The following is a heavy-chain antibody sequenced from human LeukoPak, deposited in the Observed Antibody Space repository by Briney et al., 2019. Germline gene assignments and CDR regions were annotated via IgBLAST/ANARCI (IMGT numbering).Heavy chain of an antibody. J-gene: IGHJ4*02. V-gene: IGHV4-59*01. Sequence: SETLSLTCTVSGGSISSYYWSWIRQPPGKGLEWIGYIYYSGSTNYNPSLKSRVTISVDTSKNQFSLNLSSVTAADTAVYYCAREAVEIGRTFDYWGQGTLVTVSS. D-gene: IGHD5-24*01. CDR3: AREAVEIGRTFDY. CDR2: IYYSGST. CDR1: GGSISSYY.